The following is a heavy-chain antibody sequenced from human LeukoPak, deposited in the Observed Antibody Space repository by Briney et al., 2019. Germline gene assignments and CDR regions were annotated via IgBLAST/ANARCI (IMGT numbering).Heavy chain of an antibody. D-gene: IGHD4-23*01. CDR3: ARDLPYYDYGGNSAFDY. V-gene: IGHV4-31*03. CDR1: GGSISGGDYY. Sequence: PSETLSLTCTVSGGSISGGDYYWSWLRQHPGKGLGWISYIYYSGSTYYNPSLKSRVAISVDTSKNQFSLKLSSVTAADTAVYYCARDLPYYDYGGNSAFDYWGQGTLVTVSS. CDR2: IYYSGST. J-gene: IGHJ4*02.